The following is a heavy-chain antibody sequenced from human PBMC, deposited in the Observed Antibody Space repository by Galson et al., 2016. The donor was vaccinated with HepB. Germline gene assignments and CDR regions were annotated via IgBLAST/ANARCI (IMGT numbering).Heavy chain of an antibody. CDR2: LSGLSDSK. J-gene: IGHJ4*02. Sequence: SLRLSCAASGFTFSSYAMSWVRQAPGKGLEWVSALSGLSDSKDYADSVKGRFTVSRDNAKDTLYRQMNSLRAEDTAVYFCAKDAHYGSGFPTWGYFENWGRGTLVTVSS. CDR3: AKDAHYGSGFPTWGYFEN. CDR1: GFTFSSYA. D-gene: IGHD3-3*02. V-gene: IGHV3-23*01.